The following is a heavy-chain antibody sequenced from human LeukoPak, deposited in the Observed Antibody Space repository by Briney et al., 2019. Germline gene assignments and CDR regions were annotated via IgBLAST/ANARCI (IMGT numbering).Heavy chain of an antibody. CDR3: ARGPTLIGLLPD. CDR2: IYHSGST. V-gene: IGHV4-30-2*01. Sequence: SETLSLTCAVSGGSITSGGSSWSWIRQPPGKGLEWIGYIYHSGSTNYNPSLKSRVTISVDRSKNQFSLKLSSVTAADTAVYYCARGPTLIGLLPDWGQGTLVTVSS. CDR1: GGSITSGGSS. J-gene: IGHJ4*02. D-gene: IGHD3-9*01.